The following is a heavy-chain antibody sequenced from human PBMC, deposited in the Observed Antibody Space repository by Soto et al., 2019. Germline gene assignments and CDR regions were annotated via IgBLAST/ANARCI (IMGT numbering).Heavy chain of an antibody. CDR1: GFTFSSYS. CDR2: ISSSSSYI. CDR3: AREEVLPWFGELLSASYYFDY. Sequence: GALLVSCAASGFTFSSYSMNWVRQAPGKGLEWVSSISSSSSYIYYADSVKVRFTISRDNAKNSLYLQMNSLRAEDTAVYYCAREEVLPWFGELLSASYYFDYWGQGTLVTVYS. J-gene: IGHJ4*02. V-gene: IGHV3-21*01. D-gene: IGHD3-10*01.